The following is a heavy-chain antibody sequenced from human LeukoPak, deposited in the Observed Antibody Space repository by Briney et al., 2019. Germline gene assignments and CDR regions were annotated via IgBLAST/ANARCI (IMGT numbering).Heavy chain of an antibody. V-gene: IGHV3-48*03. D-gene: IGHD3-22*01. J-gene: IGHJ3*02. CDR2: ISSSGSTI. CDR3: ARGPFPYYYDSSGYRKRAFDI. CDR1: GFTFSSYE. Sequence: PGGSLRLSCAASGFTFSSYEMNWVRQAPGKGLEWVSYISSSGSTIYYADSVKGRFTISRDNAKNSLFLQMNSLSAEDTAAYYCARGPFPYYYDSSGYRKRAFDIWGQGTMVTVSS.